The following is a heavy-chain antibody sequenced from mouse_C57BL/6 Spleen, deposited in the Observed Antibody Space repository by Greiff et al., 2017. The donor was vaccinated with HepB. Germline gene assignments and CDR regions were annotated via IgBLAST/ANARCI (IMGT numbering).Heavy chain of an antibody. Sequence: EVMLVESGGDLVKPGGSLKLSCAASGFTFSSYGMSWVRQTPDKRLEWVATISSGGSYPYYPDSVKGRFTISRDTAKNTLYLQMSSLKSEDTAMYYCARPYGSSAYFDYWGQGTTLTVSS. CDR1: GFTFSSYG. V-gene: IGHV5-6*02. CDR2: ISSGGSYP. CDR3: ARPYGSSAYFDY. D-gene: IGHD1-1*01. J-gene: IGHJ2*01.